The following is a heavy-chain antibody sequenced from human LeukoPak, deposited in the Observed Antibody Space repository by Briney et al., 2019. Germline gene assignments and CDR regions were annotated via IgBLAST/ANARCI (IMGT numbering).Heavy chain of an antibody. CDR1: GGSITNISYY. CDR2: IYYSGTT. V-gene: IGHV4-39*07. D-gene: IGHD3-16*02. Sequence: PSETLSLTCTVSGGSITNISYYWGWIRQPPGKGLEWIANIYYSGTTYYNPSLRSRVTVSVDTSKNQFSLKLSSVTAADTAIYYCATGGLYDYVWGSYRYNLFDPWGQGTLVTVSS. J-gene: IGHJ5*02. CDR3: ATGGLYDYVWGSYRYNLFDP.